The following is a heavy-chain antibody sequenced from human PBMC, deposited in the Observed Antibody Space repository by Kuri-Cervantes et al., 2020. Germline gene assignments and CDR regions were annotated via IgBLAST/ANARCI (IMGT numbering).Heavy chain of an antibody. J-gene: IGHJ4*02. V-gene: IGHV3-30-3*01. CDR3: ARDGAYYYGSGTYSGFLDY. D-gene: IGHD3-10*01. CDR2: ISYDGSSK. Sequence: GESLKISCAASGFTFRTYAIHWVRQSPGKGLEWVAVISYDGSSKYYADSVKGRFTISRDNSKNTLYLQMNALRVEDTAVYFCARDGAYYYGSGTYSGFLDYWDQGTLVTVSS. CDR1: GFTFRTYA.